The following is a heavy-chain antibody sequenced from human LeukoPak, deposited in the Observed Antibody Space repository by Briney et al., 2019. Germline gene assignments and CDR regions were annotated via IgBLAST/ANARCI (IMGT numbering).Heavy chain of an antibody. J-gene: IGHJ4*02. D-gene: IGHD5-18*01. Sequence: SETLSLTCTVSGGSISSGSYYWSWIRQPAGKGLEWIGEINHSGSTNYNPSLKSRVTISVDTSKNQSSLKLSSVTAADTAVYYCARWFEYSYYDYWGQGTLVTVSS. V-gene: IGHV4-61*10. CDR1: GGSISSGSYY. CDR3: ARWFEYSYYDY. CDR2: INHSGST.